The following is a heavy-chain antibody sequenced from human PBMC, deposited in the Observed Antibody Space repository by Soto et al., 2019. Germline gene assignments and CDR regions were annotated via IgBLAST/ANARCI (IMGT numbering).Heavy chain of an antibody. CDR3: ARHRGQYSYGEDDAFDI. V-gene: IGHV5-51*01. J-gene: IGHJ3*02. D-gene: IGHD5-18*01. CDR1: GYNFARYW. CDR2: IYPGDSDT. Sequence: ESLKISCKSSGYNFARYWIVWVRQMPEKGLEWMGIIYPGDSDTRYSPSFQGQVTISVDKSSSTAYLQWRSLKASDTAMYYCARHRGQYSYGEDDAFDIWGQGTMVTVSS.